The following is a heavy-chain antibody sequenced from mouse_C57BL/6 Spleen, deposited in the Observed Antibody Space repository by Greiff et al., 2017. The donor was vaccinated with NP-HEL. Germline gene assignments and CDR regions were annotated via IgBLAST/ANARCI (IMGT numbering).Heavy chain of an antibody. CDR2: IYPGSGST. J-gene: IGHJ3*01. CDR3: ARGVTTVVEAY. Sequence: QVQLQQSGAELVKPGASVKMSCKASGYTFTSYWITWVKQRPGQGLEWIGDIYPGSGSTNYNEKFKSKATLTVDTSSSTAYMQLSSLTSEDSAVYYCARGVTTVVEAYWGQGTLVTVSA. CDR1: GYTFTSYW. D-gene: IGHD1-1*01. V-gene: IGHV1-55*01.